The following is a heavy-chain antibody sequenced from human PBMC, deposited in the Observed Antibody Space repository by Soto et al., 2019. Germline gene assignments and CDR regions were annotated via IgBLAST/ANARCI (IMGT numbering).Heavy chain of an antibody. CDR2: IYHSGTS. Sequence: PSETLSLTCAVSGDSISSGGFSWSWIRQPPGKGLEWIGYIYHSGTSFYNTSLKSRVTISVDGSKNQFSLKVNSVTAADTAVYYCARGRLVPAVNFDYWGLGTLVTVSS. D-gene: IGHD2-2*01. CDR1: GDSISSGGFS. V-gene: IGHV4-30-2*01. J-gene: IGHJ4*02. CDR3: ARGRLVPAVNFDY.